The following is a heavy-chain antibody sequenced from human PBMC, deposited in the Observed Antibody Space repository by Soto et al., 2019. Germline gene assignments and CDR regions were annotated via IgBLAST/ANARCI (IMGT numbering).Heavy chain of an antibody. D-gene: IGHD6-13*01. Sequence: QVQLVQAGAEVKKPGASVKVSCKSSGYTFTSYDINWVRQAAGQGLEWMGWMNPNSGNTGYAQKFQGRVTMTRNTSISTAYMELSSLRSEDTAVYYCARELSSSWRFDYWGQGTLVTVSS. CDR1: GYTFTSYD. CDR3: ARELSSSWRFDY. J-gene: IGHJ4*02. V-gene: IGHV1-8*01. CDR2: MNPNSGNT.